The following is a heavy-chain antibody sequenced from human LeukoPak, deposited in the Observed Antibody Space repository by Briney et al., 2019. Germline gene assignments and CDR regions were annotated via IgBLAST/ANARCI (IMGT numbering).Heavy chain of an antibody. J-gene: IGHJ4*02. D-gene: IGHD3-22*01. CDR1: GFTFNTYN. CDR3: ARLYDGSAYHADHFDY. V-gene: IGHV3-21*01. CDR2: ISSSSSYI. Sequence: SGGSLRLSCAGSGFTFNTYNMNWVRQAPGKGLEWVSSISSSSSYIYYADSVKGRFTISRDNAKNSLYLQMNSLRAEDTAVYYCARLYDGSAYHADHFDYWGQGTLVIVSS.